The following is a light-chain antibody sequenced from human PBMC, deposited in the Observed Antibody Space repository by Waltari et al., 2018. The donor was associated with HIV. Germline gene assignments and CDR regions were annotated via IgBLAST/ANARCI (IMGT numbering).Light chain of an antibody. J-gene: IGKJ2*01. Sequence: DIQMTQSPSTLSASVGDRVTITCRASQRISTWLAWYQQKPGKAPKRLIYKASTLESGVPSRFSGSGSGTDFTLTINNLQPDDFATFYCQQYNTYSYTFGQGTKLQIK. V-gene: IGKV1-5*03. CDR1: QRISTW. CDR2: KAS. CDR3: QQYNTYSYT.